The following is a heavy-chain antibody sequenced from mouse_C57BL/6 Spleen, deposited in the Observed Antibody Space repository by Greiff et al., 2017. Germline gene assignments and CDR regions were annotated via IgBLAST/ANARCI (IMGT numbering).Heavy chain of an antibody. CDR2: IHPNSGST. D-gene: IGHD2-10*01. CDR1: GYTFTSYW. Sequence: VQLQQPGAELVKPGASVKLSCKASGYTFTSYWMHWVTQRPGQGLEWIGMIHPNSGSTNYNEKFKSKSTLTVDKSSSTAYMQLSSLTSEDSAVYYCARPYYGNYEGYFDYWGQGTTLTVSS. V-gene: IGHV1-64*01. J-gene: IGHJ2*01. CDR3: ARPYYGNYEGYFDY.